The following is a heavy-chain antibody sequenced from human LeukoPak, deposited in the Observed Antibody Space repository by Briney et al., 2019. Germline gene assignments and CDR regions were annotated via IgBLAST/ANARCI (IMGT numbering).Heavy chain of an antibody. CDR3: ARVVYYYYMDV. Sequence: SETLSLTCTVSGGSISSYYWSWIRQPSGKGLEWIGYIYYSGSTNYNPSLKSRVTISVDTSKNQFSLKLSSVTAADTAVYYCARVVYYYYMDVWGKGTTVTVSS. CDR2: IYYSGST. CDR1: GGSISSYY. V-gene: IGHV4-59*01. J-gene: IGHJ6*03.